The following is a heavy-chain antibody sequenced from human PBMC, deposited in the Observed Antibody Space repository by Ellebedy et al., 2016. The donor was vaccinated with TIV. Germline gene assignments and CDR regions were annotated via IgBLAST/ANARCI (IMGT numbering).Heavy chain of an antibody. CDR3: ARVGSSGYYYMDV. V-gene: IGHV4-34*01. CDR2: INHSGST. J-gene: IGHJ6*03. Sequence: SETLSLTXAVYGGSFSGYYWSWIRQPPGKGLEWIGEINHSGSTNYNPSLKSRVTISVDTPKNQFSLKLSSVTAADTAVYFCARVGSSGYYYMDVWGKGTTVTVSS. CDR1: GGSFSGYY. D-gene: IGHD6-6*01.